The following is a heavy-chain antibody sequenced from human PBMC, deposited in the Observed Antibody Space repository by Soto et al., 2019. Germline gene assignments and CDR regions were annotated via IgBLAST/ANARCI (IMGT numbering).Heavy chain of an antibody. CDR1: GDSVSSNSAA. Sequence: QVQLQQSGPGLVKPSQTLSLTCAISGDSVSSNSAAWNWIRQSPSRGLEWLGRTYYRSKWYNDYAVSVKSRIPINPDTSKSQFSLQLNSVTPEDTAVYYCARDIQVYAIGPVPGEYYYYGMDVWGQGTTVTVSS. CDR3: ARDIQVYAIGPVPGEYYYYGMDV. J-gene: IGHJ6*02. CDR2: TYYRSKWYN. V-gene: IGHV6-1*01. D-gene: IGHD2-8*01.